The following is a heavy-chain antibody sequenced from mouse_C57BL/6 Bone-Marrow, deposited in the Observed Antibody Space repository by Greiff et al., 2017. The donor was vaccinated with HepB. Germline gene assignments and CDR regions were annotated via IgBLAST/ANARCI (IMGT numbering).Heavy chain of an antibody. V-gene: IGHV5-17*02. Sequence: EVKLVESGGGLVQPGGSRKLSCAASGFTFSSFGLHWVRQAPDKGLEWVAYISSASSSIYYADTVKGRFTISRDNPKNTLFLQITSLRSEDTAMYYCARSYFGSSQSCDYWGQGTTLTVSS. CDR2: ISSASSSI. D-gene: IGHD1-1*01. J-gene: IGHJ2*01. CDR1: GFTFSSFG. CDR3: ARSYFGSSQSCDY.